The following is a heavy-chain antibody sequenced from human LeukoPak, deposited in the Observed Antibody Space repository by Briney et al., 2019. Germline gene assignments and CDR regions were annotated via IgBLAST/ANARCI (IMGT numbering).Heavy chain of an antibody. CDR2: ISSSSSYT. Sequence: GGSLRLSCAASGLTFSDYYMCWIRQAPGKGLEWVSYISSSSSYTNYAYSVKGRFTISRDNAKNSLYLQMNSLRAEDTAVYYCARDQWYYYGSGSYHPQDYWGQGTLVTVSS. V-gene: IGHV3-11*06. CDR3: ARDQWYYYGSGSYHPQDY. CDR1: GLTFSDYY. D-gene: IGHD3-10*01. J-gene: IGHJ4*02.